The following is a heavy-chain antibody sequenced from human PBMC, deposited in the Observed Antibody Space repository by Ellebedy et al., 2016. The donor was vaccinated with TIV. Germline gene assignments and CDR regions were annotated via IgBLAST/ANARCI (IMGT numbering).Heavy chain of an antibody. D-gene: IGHD6-13*01. J-gene: IGHJ4*02. CDR2: IYHSGST. V-gene: IGHV4-30-2*01. Sequence: SETLSLXXAVSGGSISSGGYSWSWIRQPPGKGLEWIGYIYHSGSTYYNPSLKSRVTISVDRSKNQFSLKLSSVTAADTAVYYCARISATIAAAGTGYFDYWGQGTLVTVSS. CDR1: GGSISSGGYS. CDR3: ARISATIAAAGTGYFDY.